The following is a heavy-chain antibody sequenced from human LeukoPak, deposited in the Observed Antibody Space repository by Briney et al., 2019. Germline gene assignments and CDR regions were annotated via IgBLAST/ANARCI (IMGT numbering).Heavy chain of an antibody. CDR1: GYTFTSYD. CDR3: AKDHRYYDSSGYGGAFDI. J-gene: IGHJ3*02. Sequence: ASVKVSCKASGYTFTSYDINWVRQATGQGLEWMGWMNPNSGNTGYAQKFQGRVTMTRNTSISTAYMELSSLRAEDTAVYYCAKDHRYYDSSGYGGAFDIWGQGTMVTVSS. CDR2: MNPNSGNT. D-gene: IGHD3-22*01. V-gene: IGHV1-8*01.